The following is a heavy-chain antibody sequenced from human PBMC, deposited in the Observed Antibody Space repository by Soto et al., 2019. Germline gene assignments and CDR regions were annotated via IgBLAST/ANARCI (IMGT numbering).Heavy chain of an antibody. CDR1: GYTFTRYY. Sequence: ASVKVSCKASGYTFTRYYIHWLRQAPGHGLEWMGIINPSRGPTSYAQKFQGRVTITRDTSTSTVYMELSSLRSEDTAVYCCARGIMTLDYWGQGTLVTVSS. CDR2: INPSRGPT. V-gene: IGHV1-46*01. CDR3: ARGIMTLDY. J-gene: IGHJ4*02. D-gene: IGHD3-16*01.